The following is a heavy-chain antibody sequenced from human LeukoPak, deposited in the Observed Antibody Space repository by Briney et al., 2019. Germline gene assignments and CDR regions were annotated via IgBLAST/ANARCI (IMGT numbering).Heavy chain of an antibody. Sequence: RAGGSLRLACAASGFTFSSDETNWVRHAPGEGQEWVSYISSSGSDIYYADSVKGRFNISRDNDKTTLYLQMNSLRAEDTAVYYCARDKPNYYDSSGYSYYGMDVWGQGTKVTVPS. CDR1: GFTFSSDE. CDR2: ISSSGSDI. V-gene: IGHV3-48*03. D-gene: IGHD3-22*01. J-gene: IGHJ6*02. CDR3: ARDKPNYYDSSGYSYYGMDV.